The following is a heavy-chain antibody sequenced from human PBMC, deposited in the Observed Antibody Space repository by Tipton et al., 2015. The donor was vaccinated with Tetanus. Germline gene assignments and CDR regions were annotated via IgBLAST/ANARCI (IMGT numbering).Heavy chain of an antibody. J-gene: IGHJ5*01. CDR1: GYSFADHE. CDR2: MNPNTGKA. CDR3: ARVATNWGSGRFDP. V-gene: IGHV1-8*01. D-gene: IGHD7-27*01. Sequence: QLVQSGAEVKKPGASVKVSCKTSGYSFADHEINWVRQATGQGLQWLGRMNPNTGKAGYAPNFQGRVTMTRNISTNTAYMELTNLRSEDAAVYFCARVATNWGSGRFDPWGQGTLVTVSS.